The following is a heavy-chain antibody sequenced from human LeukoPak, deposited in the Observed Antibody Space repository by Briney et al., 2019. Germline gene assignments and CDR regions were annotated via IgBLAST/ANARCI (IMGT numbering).Heavy chain of an antibody. CDR1: LDSLIATTSC. CDR3: ARRVYSGSYNWYFDL. D-gene: IGHD1-26*01. J-gene: IGHJ2*01. V-gene: IGHV4-39*01. CDR2: ISYSGST. Sequence: PSETLSLTCAVSLDSLIATTSCGGWIRQPPGEGMGSLGSISYSGSTYNNPSLKSRVTISVDTSKNQFSLKLSSVTAPDTAVYYCARRVYSGSYNWYFDLWGRGTLVTVSS.